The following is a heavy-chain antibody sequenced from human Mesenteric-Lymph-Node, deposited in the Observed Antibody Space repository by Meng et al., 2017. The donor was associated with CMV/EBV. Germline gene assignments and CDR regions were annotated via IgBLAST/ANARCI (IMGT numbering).Heavy chain of an antibody. CDR1: GFTFSSYG. CDR2: IRYDGSNK. Sequence: GESLKISCAASGFTFSSYGMHWVRQAPGKGLEWVTFIRYDGSNKYYADSVKGRFTISRDNSKNTLFLHMESLRAEDTAVYYCAKPEHPTYYDFWSGYSMTNITPDFWGQGTLVTVSS. J-gene: IGHJ4*02. CDR3: AKPEHPTYYDFWSGYSMTNITPDF. V-gene: IGHV3-30*02. D-gene: IGHD3-3*01.